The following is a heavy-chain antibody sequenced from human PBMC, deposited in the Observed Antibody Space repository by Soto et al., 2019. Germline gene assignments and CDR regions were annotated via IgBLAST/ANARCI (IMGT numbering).Heavy chain of an antibody. J-gene: IGHJ4*02. V-gene: IGHV6-1*01. CDR1: GDSVSSNSVV. CDR2: TYYRSQWYA. CDR3: VRLVGNSWLDH. Sequence: SQTLSLTCAISGDSVSSNSVVWNWIRQSPSGTLEWLGRTYYRSQWYADYAASVRGRITIAPDTSKNQFSLQLNSVTPEDTAVYYCVRLVGNSWLDHWGQGTLVTVSS. D-gene: IGHD3-9*01.